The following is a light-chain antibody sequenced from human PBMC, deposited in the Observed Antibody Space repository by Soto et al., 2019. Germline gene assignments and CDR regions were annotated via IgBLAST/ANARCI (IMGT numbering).Light chain of an antibody. V-gene: IGKV4-1*01. Sequence: DIFMTQSRDSLAVSLGERATINCKSSRSVLYSSNNKNYLAWYQQKPGQPPKLLIYWASTRESGVPDRFSGSGSGTDFTLTISSMQAEAVAVYYCQQYYSIPFTFGPGTKVDIK. CDR2: WAS. CDR1: RSVLYSSNNKNY. CDR3: QQYYSIPFT. J-gene: IGKJ3*01.